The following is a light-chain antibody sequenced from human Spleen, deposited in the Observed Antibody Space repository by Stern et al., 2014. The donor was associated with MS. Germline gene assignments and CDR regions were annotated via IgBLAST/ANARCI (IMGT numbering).Light chain of an antibody. CDR2: KAS. CDR1: HTISTY. Sequence: DIVMTQSPSSLSASVGDRVTITCRASHTISTYLAWYQQKPGKAPNLLIYKASSLDSGVPSRFSASGSGTDFTLTISSLQPEDVATYYCQNYNSAPSITFGQGTRLQIK. CDR3: QNYNSAPSIT. V-gene: IGKV1-27*01. J-gene: IGKJ5*01.